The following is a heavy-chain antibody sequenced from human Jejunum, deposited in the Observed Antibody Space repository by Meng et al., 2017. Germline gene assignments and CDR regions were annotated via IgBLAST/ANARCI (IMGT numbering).Heavy chain of an antibody. J-gene: IGHJ4*02. CDR1: GFTFSAYT. CDR3: GREPSFGEHDY. V-gene: IGHV3-30*01. D-gene: IGHD3-10*01. CDR2: MSYDGDRE. Sequence: QVQLVVPGGGVVQPGRSLRLSCAAAGFTFSAYTMHWVRQAPGKGPEWLTAMSYDGDREYYADSVKGRFTISRDNSKNTLYLQMDSLTPEDSAVYYCGREPSFGEHDYWGQGTLVTVSS.